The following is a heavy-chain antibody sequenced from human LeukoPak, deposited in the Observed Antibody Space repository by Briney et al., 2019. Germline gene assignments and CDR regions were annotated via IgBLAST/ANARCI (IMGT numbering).Heavy chain of an antibody. J-gene: IGHJ5*01. CDR1: GFTVSSHA. CDR2: IGGAGDT. V-gene: IGHV3-23*01. Sequence: PGGSLRLSCAVSGFTVSSHAMSWVRQASGKGLEWVSLIGGAGDTFYADSVKGRFVLSRDNSRNTVHLQMNSLRAEDTATYYCVKDYCHGGFCPFPFFDSWGQGTLVTVSS. D-gene: IGHD2-15*01. CDR3: VKDYCHGGFCPFPFFDS.